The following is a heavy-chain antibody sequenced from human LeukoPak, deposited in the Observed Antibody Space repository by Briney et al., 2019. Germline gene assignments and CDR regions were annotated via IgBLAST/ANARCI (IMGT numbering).Heavy chain of an antibody. V-gene: IGHV1-2*02. CDR2: INPNSGGT. Sequence: SVKVSCKASGDTFTGYYMHWVRQAPGQGLEWMGGINPNSGGTNYAQKFQGRVTMTRDTSISTAYMELSRLRSDDTAVYYCAREALEDYFDYWGQGTLVTVSS. J-gene: IGHJ4*02. CDR1: GDTFTGYY. CDR3: AREALEDYFDY.